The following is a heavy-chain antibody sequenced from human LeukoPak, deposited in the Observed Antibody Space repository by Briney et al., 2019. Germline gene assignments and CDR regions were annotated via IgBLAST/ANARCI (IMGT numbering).Heavy chain of an antibody. Sequence: GGSLRLSCAASGFTFHFYAMRWVRQAPGKGLEWVSLISGDGGSTYYADSVKGRFTISRDNSKNSLYLQMNSLRTEDTALYYCAKDTSNYDFWSGFYTWGQGTLVTVSS. CDR3: AKDTSNYDFWSGFYT. CDR2: ISGDGGST. CDR1: GFTFHFYA. V-gene: IGHV3-43*02. J-gene: IGHJ5*02. D-gene: IGHD3-3*01.